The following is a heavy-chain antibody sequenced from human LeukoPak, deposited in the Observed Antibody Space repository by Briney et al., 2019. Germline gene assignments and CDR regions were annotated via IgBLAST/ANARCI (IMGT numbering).Heavy chain of an antibody. CDR1: GFTVSSHY. CDR2: IYSGGST. D-gene: IGHD3-22*01. J-gene: IGHJ4*02. Sequence: GGSLRLSCAASGFTVSSHYKSWVRQAPVKALEWVSVIYSGGSTYYADSVKGRFTISRDNSKNTLYLQMNSLRAEGTAVYYCAREYYYDSSGYYYWGQGTLVTVSS. CDR3: AREYYYDSSGYYY. V-gene: IGHV3-53*01.